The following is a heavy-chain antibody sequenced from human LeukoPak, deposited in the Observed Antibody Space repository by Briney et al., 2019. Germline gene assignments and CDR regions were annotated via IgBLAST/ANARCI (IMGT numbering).Heavy chain of an antibody. CDR2: IGTAGDT. J-gene: IGHJ3*02. CDR3: ARGPGVGYYDSSGYSDAFDI. V-gene: IGHV3-13*01. CDR1: GFTFSSYD. Sequence: GGSLRLSCAASGFTFSSYDMHWVRQATGKGLEWVSAIGTAGDTYYPGSVKGRFTISRENAKNSLYLQMNSLRAGDTAVYYCARGPGVGYYDSSGYSDAFDIWGQGTMVTVSS. D-gene: IGHD3-22*01.